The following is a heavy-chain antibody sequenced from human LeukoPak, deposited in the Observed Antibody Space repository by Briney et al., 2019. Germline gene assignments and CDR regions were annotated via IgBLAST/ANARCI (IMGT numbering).Heavy chain of an antibody. V-gene: IGHV3-48*03. CDR3: ARDRRYYDGAWFDP. CDR1: GFTFSSYA. Sequence: GGSLRLSCAASGFTFSSYAMNWVRQAPGKGLELVSYISSSGSTIYYADSVKGRFTISRDNAKNSLYLQMNSLRAEDTAVYYCARDRRYYDGAWFDPWGQGTLVTVSS. J-gene: IGHJ5*02. D-gene: IGHD3-16*01. CDR2: ISSSGSTI.